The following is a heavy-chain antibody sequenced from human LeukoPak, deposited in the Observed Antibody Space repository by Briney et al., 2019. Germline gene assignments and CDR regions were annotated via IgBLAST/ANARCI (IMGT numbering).Heavy chain of an antibody. J-gene: IGHJ6*04. CDR1: GYSFTSYW. Sequence: GESLKISCKGSGYSFTSYWISWVRQMPGRGLEWVGRIDPSDSYTNYSPSFQGHITISADKSISTAYLQWSSLKASDTAMYYCARHLNHYGSGSYGYYYGMDVWGKGTTVTVSS. V-gene: IGHV5-10-1*01. D-gene: IGHD3-10*01. CDR3: ARHLNHYGSGSYGYYYGMDV. CDR2: IDPSDSYT.